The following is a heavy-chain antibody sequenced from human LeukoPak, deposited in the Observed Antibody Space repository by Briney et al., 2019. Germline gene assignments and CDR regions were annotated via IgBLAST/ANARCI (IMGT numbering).Heavy chain of an antibody. CDR3: ARGYRLEWLALFDY. J-gene: IGHJ4*02. CDR1: GGTFSSYA. Sequence: SVKVSCKAAGGTFSSYAISWVRQAPGQGLEWRRGIITIFGTANYAQKFQCRVTITADESTSTAYMELSSLRSEVTAVYYCARGYRLEWLALFDYWGQGTLVTVSS. D-gene: IGHD6-19*01. CDR2: IITIFGTA. V-gene: IGHV1-69*13.